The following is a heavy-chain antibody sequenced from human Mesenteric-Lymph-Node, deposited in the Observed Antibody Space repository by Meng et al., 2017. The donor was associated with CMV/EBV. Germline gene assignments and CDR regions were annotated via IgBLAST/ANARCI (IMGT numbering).Heavy chain of an antibody. Sequence: LRLSCTVSGGSFSSGDYYWSWIRQPPGKGLEWIGYIHYSGDTYYNPSLKSRVTISIDTYRNQLSLMLSAVTAADSAVYYCARASRANWNYVRTFDYWGQGTLVTVSS. CDR1: GGSFSSGDYY. CDR3: ARASRANWNYVRTFDY. CDR2: IHYSGDT. V-gene: IGHV4-30-4*08. D-gene: IGHD1-7*01. J-gene: IGHJ4*02.